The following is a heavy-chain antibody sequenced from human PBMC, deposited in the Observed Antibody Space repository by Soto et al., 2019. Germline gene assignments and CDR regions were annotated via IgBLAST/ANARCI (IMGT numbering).Heavy chain of an antibody. D-gene: IGHD2-15*01. CDR3: ARLYCSSDSCYSVGGFDI. CDR1: GFTFSRYG. CDR2: IWFDGSDK. J-gene: IGHJ3*02. V-gene: IGHV3-33*01. Sequence: QVQMVESGGGVVQPGRSLRLSCAGSGFTFSRYGIHWVRQAPGKGLEWVAAIWFDGSDKYYVDSVKGRFTISRDNSKNTVYLQMNSLRAEDTAVYHCARLYCSSDSCYSVGGFDIWGRGTIVTVSS.